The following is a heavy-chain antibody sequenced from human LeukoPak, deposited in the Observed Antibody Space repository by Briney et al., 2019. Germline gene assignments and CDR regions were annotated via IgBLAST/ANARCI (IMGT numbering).Heavy chain of an antibody. J-gene: IGHJ4*02. V-gene: IGHV3-23*01. CDR2: ISGSGGST. CDR3: ATDYTPYVGASAD. D-gene: IGHD1-26*01. CDR1: GFTFSSYA. Sequence: GGSLRLSCAASGFTFSSYAMSWVRQAPGKGLEWVSAISGSGGSTYYADSVKGRFTFSRDNSKNTLYLQMNSLRAEDTAVYYCATDYTPYVGASADWGQGTLVTVSS.